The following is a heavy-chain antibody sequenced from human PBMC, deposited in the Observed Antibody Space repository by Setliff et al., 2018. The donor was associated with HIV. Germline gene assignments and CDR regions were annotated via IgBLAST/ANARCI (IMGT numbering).Heavy chain of an antibody. V-gene: IGHV4-61*09. J-gene: IGHJ2*01. CDR3: ARDVGLCGVDCWPYFYFDL. D-gene: IGHD2-21*02. CDR1: GGSISSGSYY. Sequence: SETLSLTCTVSGGSISSGSYYWSWIRQPAGKGLEWIGHIYTSGSTNYNPSLKSRVTISVDTSKNQFSLKLSSMTAADTAVYYCARDVGLCGVDCWPYFYFDLWGRGNLVTVSS. CDR2: IYTSGST.